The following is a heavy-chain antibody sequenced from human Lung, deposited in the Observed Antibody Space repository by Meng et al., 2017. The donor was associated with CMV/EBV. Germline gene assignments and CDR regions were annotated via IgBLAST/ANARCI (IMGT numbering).Heavy chain of an antibody. D-gene: IGHD5-24*01. V-gene: IGHV4-31*03. CDR3: AREAGRDGYATPKFDY. Sequence: QAQPTGSGPRLVKPSQTLSLTCTVSGGSIGSGGYYWSWIRQHPGKGLEWIGYIYYTGSTFYNPSLKSRVTISVDTSKNQFSLKLIPATAADTAVYYCAREAGRDGYATPKFDYWGQGTLVTVSS. CDR1: GGSIGSGGYY. CDR2: IYYTGST. J-gene: IGHJ4*02.